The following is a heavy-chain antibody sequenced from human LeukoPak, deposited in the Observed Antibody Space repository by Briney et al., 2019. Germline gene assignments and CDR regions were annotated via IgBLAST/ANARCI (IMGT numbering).Heavy chain of an antibody. CDR3: ARVGAGTGPYYLDY. CDR2: ISSSSSYI. CDR1: GFTFSSYS. J-gene: IGHJ4*02. D-gene: IGHD6-13*01. Sequence: GGSLRLSCAASGFTFSSYSMSWVRQAPGKGLEWVSSISSSSSYIYYADSVKGRFTISREKVKNSLYLQMNSLRAEDTAVYYCARVGAGTGPYYLDYWGQGTLVTVSS. V-gene: IGHV3-21*01.